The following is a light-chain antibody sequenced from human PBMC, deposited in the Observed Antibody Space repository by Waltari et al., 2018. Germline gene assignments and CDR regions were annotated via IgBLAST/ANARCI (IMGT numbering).Light chain of an antibody. CDR1: SSDVGTYNY. CDR2: AVS. J-gene: IGLJ2*01. V-gene: IGLV2-14*03. CDR3: SSYISSSTLEL. Sequence: QSALTQPASVSGSPGQSITISCTGTSSDVGTYNYVSWYQQHPGKAPKLMIFAVSIRPSGVAHRCSGSKSGNTASLTISGLQAEDEADYYCSSYISSSTLELFGGGTSLTVL.